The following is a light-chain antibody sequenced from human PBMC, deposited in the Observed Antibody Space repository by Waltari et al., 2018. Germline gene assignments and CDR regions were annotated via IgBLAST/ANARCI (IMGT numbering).Light chain of an antibody. CDR3: QQYYATPNT. CDR2: WAS. CDR1: PSRFHSTTKNY. Sequence: DIVVTQSPDSLAVSLGERATINCKSSPSRFHSTTKNYLAWYQQKPGQPPKLLIYWASTRDSGVPDRFSGSGSGTDFTLAISSLQPEDVAVYYCQQYYATPNTFGQGTNVEIK. V-gene: IGKV4-1*01. J-gene: IGKJ2*01.